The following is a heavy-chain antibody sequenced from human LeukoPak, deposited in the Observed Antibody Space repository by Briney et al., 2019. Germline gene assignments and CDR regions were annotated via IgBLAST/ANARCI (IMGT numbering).Heavy chain of an antibody. D-gene: IGHD3-10*01. Sequence: PGGSLRLSCAASGFTFCSTWMNWVRQGPGKGLEWVSRITSDGSSTIYADSVKGRFTISRDNAKSTVYLQMNSLRAEDTAVYFCARDRYYIFDYWGQGAPVTVSS. V-gene: IGHV3-74*01. CDR1: GFTFCSTW. CDR2: ITSDGSST. CDR3: ARDRYYIFDY. J-gene: IGHJ4*02.